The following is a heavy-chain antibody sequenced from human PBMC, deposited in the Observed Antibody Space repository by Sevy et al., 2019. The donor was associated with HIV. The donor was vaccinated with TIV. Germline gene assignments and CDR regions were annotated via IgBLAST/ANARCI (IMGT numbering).Heavy chain of an antibody. V-gene: IGHV3-23*01. CDR3: AKETTSGYFP. CDR2: ISASGGYT. J-gene: IGHJ5*02. CDR1: GFRFNTYV. Sequence: GESLKISCAVSGFRFNTYVMSWVRQAPGKGLEWVSSISASGGYTYYPDSVKGRFDITRDNSKNMVDLQMNSLRAEDTALYYCAKETTSGYFPWGQGTLVTVSS. D-gene: IGHD3-3*01.